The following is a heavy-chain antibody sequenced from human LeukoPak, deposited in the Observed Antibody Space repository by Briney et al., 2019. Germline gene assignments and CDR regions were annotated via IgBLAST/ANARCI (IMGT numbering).Heavy chain of an antibody. Sequence: GGSLRLSCAASGFTFSDYYMSWIRQAPGKGLEWVSYISSSGSTIYYADSVKGRFTISRDNAKNSLFLQMSSLRDEDTAVYYCARDRGQLVIPFSFDYWGQGILVTVSS. V-gene: IGHV3-11*04. CDR1: GFTFSDYY. CDR2: ISSSGSTI. CDR3: ARDRGQLVIPFSFDY. D-gene: IGHD3-9*01. J-gene: IGHJ4*02.